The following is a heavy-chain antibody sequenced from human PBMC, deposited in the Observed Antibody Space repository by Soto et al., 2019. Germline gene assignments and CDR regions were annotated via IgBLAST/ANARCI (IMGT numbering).Heavy chain of an antibody. CDR3: AREYDILTGYYDVGWFDP. D-gene: IGHD3-9*01. CDR1: GFTFSSYA. V-gene: IGHV3-48*02. Sequence: GGSLRLSCAASGFTFSSYAMSWVRQAPGKGLEWVSDISSRVSTIYYADSVKGRFTISRDNSKNTLYLQMNSLRDEDTAVYYCAREYDILTGYYDVGWFDPWGQGTLVTVSS. J-gene: IGHJ5*02. CDR2: ISSRVSTI.